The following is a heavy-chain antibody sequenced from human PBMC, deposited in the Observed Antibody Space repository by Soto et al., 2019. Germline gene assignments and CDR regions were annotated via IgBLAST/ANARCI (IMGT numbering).Heavy chain of an antibody. CDR3: ARAEYDILTGLYRGTYFAP. CDR2: INPSGGST. CDR1: GYAFTRYY. V-gene: IGHV1-46*01. D-gene: IGHD3-9*01. Sequence: QVQLVQSGSEVKQPGASVRVSCQASGYAFTRYYIHWVRQAPGQGLEWMGVINPSGGSTSYTQKFRGRVTMTSDTSTNTVFMDLRSLTSEDTAVYYCARAEYDILTGLYRGTYFAPWGQGTLVTVSS. J-gene: IGHJ5*02.